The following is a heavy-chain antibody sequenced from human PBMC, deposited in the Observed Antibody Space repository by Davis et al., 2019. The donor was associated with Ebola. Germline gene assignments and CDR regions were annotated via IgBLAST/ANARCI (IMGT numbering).Heavy chain of an antibody. J-gene: IGHJ3*02. CDR2: INSDGSST. CDR1: GFTFSSYW. V-gene: IGHV3-74*01. CDR3: AKDRLLHFPADAFDI. Sequence: HTGGSLRLSCATSGFTFSSYWMHWVRHAPGKELVWVSRINSDGSSTSYADPVKGRFTISRDNAKNTLYLQMNSLRAEDTAVYYCAKDRLLHFPADAFDIWGQGTMVTVSS. D-gene: IGHD1-26*01.